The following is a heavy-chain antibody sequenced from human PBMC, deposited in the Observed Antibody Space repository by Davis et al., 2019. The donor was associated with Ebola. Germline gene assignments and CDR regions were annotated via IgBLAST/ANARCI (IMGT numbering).Heavy chain of an antibody. CDR3: ARQANYYYYYGMDV. Sequence: SETLSLTCAVHGGSFSGYYWSWIRQPPGKGLGWIGYIYYSGSTNYNPSLKSRVTISVDTSKNQFSLKLSSVTAADTAVYYCARQANYYYYYGMDVWGQGTTVTVSS. D-gene: IGHD5-12*01. J-gene: IGHJ6*02. CDR1: GGSFSGYY. V-gene: IGHV4-59*08. CDR2: IYYSGST.